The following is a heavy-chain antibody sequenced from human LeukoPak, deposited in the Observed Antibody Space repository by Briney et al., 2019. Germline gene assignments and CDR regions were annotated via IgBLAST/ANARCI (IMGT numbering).Heavy chain of an antibody. CDR2: IKQDGSEK. V-gene: IGHV3-7*01. CDR3: ARESFAARWD. D-gene: IGHD6-6*01. CDR1: GFTFSTYA. Sequence: HPGGSLRLSCAASGFTFSTYAMHWVRQAPGKGLEWVANIKQDGSEKYYVDSVKGRFTISRDNARNSLYLQMNSLRAEDTAVYYCARESFAARWDWGQGTLVTVSS. J-gene: IGHJ4*02.